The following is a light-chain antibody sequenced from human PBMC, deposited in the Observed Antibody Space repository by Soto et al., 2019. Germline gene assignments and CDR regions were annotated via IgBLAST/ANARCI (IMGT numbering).Light chain of an antibody. CDR2: GAS. CDR1: QSVSGD. CDR3: QQYHNWPPFT. J-gene: IGKJ4*01. Sequence: EIVMTQYPATLSVSPGERATLSCRASQSVSGDLAWYQQKPGQAPRLLIYGASTRATGVPARFSGCGSGTEFTLTISSLQSEDFALYHCQQYHNWPPFTFGGGTKVEI. V-gene: IGKV3-15*01.